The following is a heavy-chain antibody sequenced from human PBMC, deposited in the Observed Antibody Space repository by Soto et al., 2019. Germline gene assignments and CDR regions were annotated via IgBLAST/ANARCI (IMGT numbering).Heavy chain of an antibody. J-gene: IGHJ4*02. D-gene: IGHD3-22*01. CDR1: GFTVSSNY. V-gene: IGHV3-53*02. Sequence: EVQLVETGGGLIQPGGSLRLSCAASGFTVSSNYMSWVRQAPGKGLEWVSVIYSGGSTYYADSVKGRFTIARDNSKNTLYLQMNSLRAEDTAVYYGARALWLLASKQYYFDYWGKGTLVTVSS. CDR2: IYSGGST. CDR3: ARALWLLASKQYYFDY.